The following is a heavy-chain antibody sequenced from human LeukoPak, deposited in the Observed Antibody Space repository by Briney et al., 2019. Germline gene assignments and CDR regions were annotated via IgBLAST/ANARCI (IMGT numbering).Heavy chain of an antibody. CDR3: ARLYYDSSGYYGGVFYAFDI. J-gene: IGHJ3*02. CDR2: INPNSGGT. V-gene: IGHV1-2*02. Sequence: ASVKVSCKASGYTFTGYYMHWVRQAPGQGLEWMGWINPNSGGTNYAQKFQGRVTMTRDTSISTAYMELSRLRSDDTAVYYCARLYYDSSGYYGGVFYAFDIWGQGTMVTVSS. CDR1: GYTFTGYY. D-gene: IGHD3-22*01.